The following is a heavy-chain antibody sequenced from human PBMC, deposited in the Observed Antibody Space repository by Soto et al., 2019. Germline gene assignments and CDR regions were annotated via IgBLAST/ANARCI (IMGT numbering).Heavy chain of an antibody. CDR2: ISYDGSEK. V-gene: IGHV3-30-3*01. J-gene: IGHJ4*02. Sequence: QVDLVESGGGVVQPGKSLRLSCTASGFTFTKFAMHWVRRAPGTGLEGVALISYDGSEKYYTDSVKGRFSISRDNSRNTLYLQMNSLRGEDTAVYYCARDRDEILTGYHDYWGQGTEVTVST. CDR3: ARDRDEILTGYHDY. D-gene: IGHD3-9*01. CDR1: GFTFTKFA.